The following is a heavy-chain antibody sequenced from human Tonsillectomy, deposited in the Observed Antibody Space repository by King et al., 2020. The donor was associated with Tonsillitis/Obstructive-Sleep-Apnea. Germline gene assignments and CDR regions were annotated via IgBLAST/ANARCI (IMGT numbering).Heavy chain of an antibody. CDR2: IYDSGST. CDR1: GGSISSGGYY. D-gene: IGHD4-17*01. V-gene: IGHV4-31*03. CDR3: ASEVTTGAFDS. Sequence: QLQESGPGLVKPSQTLSLTCTVSGGSISSGGYYWSWIRQHPGKGLEWIGYIYDSGSTYSNPSLKSRITISLDMSKNQFSLKLSSVTAADTAVYYCASEVTTGAFDSWGQGTLVTVSS. J-gene: IGHJ4*02.